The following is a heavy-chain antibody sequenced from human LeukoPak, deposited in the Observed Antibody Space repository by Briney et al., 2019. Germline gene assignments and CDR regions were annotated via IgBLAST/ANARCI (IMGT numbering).Heavy chain of an antibody. CDR2: IYSDDST. J-gene: IGHJ4*02. CDR3: AKDRYSIWYLTIDY. Sequence: LSGGSLRLSCAASGFIVSSNYMSWVRQAPGKGLEWVSVIYSDDSTYYADSVKGRFTISRDNSKNTLYLQMNSLRAEDTAVYYCAKDRYSIWYLTIDYWGQGTLVTVSS. V-gene: IGHV3-53*01. CDR1: GFIVSSNY. D-gene: IGHD6-13*01.